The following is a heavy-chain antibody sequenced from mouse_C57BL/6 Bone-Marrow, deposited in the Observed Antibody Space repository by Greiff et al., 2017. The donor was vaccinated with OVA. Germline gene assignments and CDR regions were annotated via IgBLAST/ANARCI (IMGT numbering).Heavy chain of an antibody. CDR3: ARLLGLAWFAY. CDR1: GFTFSDYG. D-gene: IGHD4-1*01. CDR2: ISSGSSTI. V-gene: IGHV5-17*01. J-gene: IGHJ3*01. Sequence: EVQRVESGGGLVKPGGSLKLSCAASGFTFSDYGMHWVRQAPEKGLEWVAYISSGSSTIYYADTVKGRFTISRDNAKNTLFLQMTSLRSEDTAMYYCARLLGLAWFAYWGQGTLVTVSA.